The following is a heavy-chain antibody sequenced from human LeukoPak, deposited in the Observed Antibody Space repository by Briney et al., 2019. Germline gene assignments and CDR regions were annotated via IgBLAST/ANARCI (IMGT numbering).Heavy chain of an antibody. Sequence: PSETLSLTCAVYGGSFSGYYWSWIRQPPGKGLEWIGEINHSGSTNYNPSLKSRVTISVDTSKNQFSLKLSSVTAADTAVYYCAKSHYYDSSGYYYEDWYFDLWGRGTLVTVSS. D-gene: IGHD3-22*01. J-gene: IGHJ2*01. CDR3: AKSHYYDSSGYYYEDWYFDL. CDR2: INHSGST. V-gene: IGHV4-34*01. CDR1: GGSFSGYY.